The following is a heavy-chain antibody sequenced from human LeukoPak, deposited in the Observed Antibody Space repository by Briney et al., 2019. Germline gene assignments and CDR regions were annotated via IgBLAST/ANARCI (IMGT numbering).Heavy chain of an antibody. J-gene: IGHJ4*02. CDR3: ARRASSWGYFDY. Sequence: SETLSLTCTVSGGSISGFHWSWIRQPPGKGLEWIGYVSSSGSTNYFPSLRGRVTLSVDTSKNQFSLRLNSVTAADTAVYYCARRASSWGYFDYWGQGALVTVSS. D-gene: IGHD6-13*01. CDR1: GGSISGFH. CDR2: VSSSGST. V-gene: IGHV4-59*08.